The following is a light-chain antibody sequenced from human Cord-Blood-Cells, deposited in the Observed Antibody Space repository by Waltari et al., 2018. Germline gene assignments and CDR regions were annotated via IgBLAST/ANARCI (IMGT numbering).Light chain of an antibody. CDR2: AAS. CDR1: QGISSY. J-gene: IGKJ2*03. V-gene: IGKV1-9*01. Sequence: DIQLTQSPSFLSASVGDRVTITCRASQGISSYLAWYQQKPGKAPKLLIYAASTLQSGVPSKFSGSGSWTEFTLTISSLQPEDFATYYCQQLNSYPSFSHGTKLEIK. CDR3: QQLNSYPS.